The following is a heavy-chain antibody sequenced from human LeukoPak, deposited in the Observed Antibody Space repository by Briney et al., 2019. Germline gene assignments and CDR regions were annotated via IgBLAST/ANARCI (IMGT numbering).Heavy chain of an antibody. D-gene: IGHD6-13*01. CDR1: EFSVGSNY. CDR2: ISSSGIYM. V-gene: IGHV3-21*04. CDR3: AKVDSGIVATGSLYFDY. J-gene: IGHJ4*02. Sequence: PGGSLRLSCAASEFSVGSNYMTWVRQAPGKGLEWVSSISSSGIYMYYADSVKGRFTISRDNAKNSLYLQMNSLRAEDTAVYYCAKVDSGIVATGSLYFDYWGQGTLVTVSS.